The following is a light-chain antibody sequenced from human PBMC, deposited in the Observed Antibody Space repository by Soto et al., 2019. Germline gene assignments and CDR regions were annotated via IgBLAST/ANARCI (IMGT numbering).Light chain of an antibody. J-gene: IGKJ4*01. V-gene: IGKV1-12*01. Sequence: DIQMTQSPSSVSASVGDRVTITCRASQGISTSLAWYQHKPGKAPKFLIYTASTLQSGVPSRFSGTGSGTDFTLTISSPQPEDFATYYCQQASSIPPTFGGGTKVEIK. CDR2: TAS. CDR1: QGISTS. CDR3: QQASSIPPT.